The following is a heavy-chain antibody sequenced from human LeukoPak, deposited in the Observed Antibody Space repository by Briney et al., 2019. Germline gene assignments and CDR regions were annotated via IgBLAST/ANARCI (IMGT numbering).Heavy chain of an antibody. CDR2: ISYDGSNK. CDR1: GFTFSSYA. J-gene: IGHJ4*02. CDR3: ARDQIAAAGANFDY. V-gene: IGHV3-30-3*01. Sequence: GRSLRLSCAASGFTFSSYAMHWVRQAPGKGLEWVAVISYDGSNKYYAGSVKGRFTISRDNSKNTLYLQMNSLRAEDTAVYYCARDQIAAAGANFDYWGQGTLVTVSS. D-gene: IGHD6-13*01.